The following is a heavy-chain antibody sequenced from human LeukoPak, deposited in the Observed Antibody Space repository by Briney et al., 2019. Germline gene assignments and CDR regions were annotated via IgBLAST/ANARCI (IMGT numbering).Heavy chain of an antibody. CDR2: IYPSDSIT. Sequence: GESLKISCKTSGYDFSTKWIGWVRQMPGKGLEWMGIIYPSDSITKYSPSFQGHVTISADTSINTAYLQWSSLKASDTAIYYCARPAPDYADYWFDPWGQGTLVTVSS. CDR3: ARPAPDYADYWFDP. D-gene: IGHD4-17*01. CDR1: GYDFSTKW. V-gene: IGHV5-51*01. J-gene: IGHJ5*02.